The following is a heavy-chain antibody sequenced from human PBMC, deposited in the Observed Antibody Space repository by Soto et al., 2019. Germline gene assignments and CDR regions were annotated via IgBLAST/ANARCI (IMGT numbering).Heavy chain of an antibody. CDR2: TYYGASS. V-gene: IGHV4-38-2*01. J-gene: IGHJ4*02. CDR1: GYSISSGYY. CDR3: VRVAGSASWYETDS. D-gene: IGHD6-13*01. Sequence: SETLSLTCAVSGYSISSGYYWGWIRQPPGKGLEWLGTTYYGASSYYNPSLRSRNTILLDASTNQLSLKLSSVTAADTAVYFCVRVAGSASWYETDSWGQGILVTVSS.